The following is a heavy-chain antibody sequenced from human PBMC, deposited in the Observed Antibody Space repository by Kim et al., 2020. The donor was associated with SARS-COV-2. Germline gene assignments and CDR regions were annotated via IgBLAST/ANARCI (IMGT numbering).Heavy chain of an antibody. CDR2: IKSKTDGGTT. V-gene: IGHV3-15*01. CDR3: TTVWFGEIGEYFQH. CDR1: GFTFSNAW. J-gene: IGHJ1*01. Sequence: GGSLRLSCAASGFTFSNAWMSWVRQAPGKGLEWVGRIKSKTDGGTTDYAAPVKGRFTISRDDSKNTLYLQMNSLKTEDTAVYYCTTVWFGEIGEYFQHWGQGTLVTVSS. D-gene: IGHD3-10*01.